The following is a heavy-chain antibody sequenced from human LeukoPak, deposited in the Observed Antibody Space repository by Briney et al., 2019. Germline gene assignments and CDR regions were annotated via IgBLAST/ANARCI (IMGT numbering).Heavy chain of an antibody. D-gene: IGHD3-9*01. CDR1: GFTLSRHG. CDR2: LWSDGIKE. V-gene: IGHV3-33*01. J-gene: IGHJ5*01. CDR3: ARDHVAYEISAFDS. Sequence: GRSLRLSCTASGFTLSRHGIHWVRQAPGKGLERVALLWSDGIKEDYADSAKGRFTISRDSSKNTVYLQMNSLRVEDTAVYYCARDHVAYEISAFDSWGQGTLVTVSP.